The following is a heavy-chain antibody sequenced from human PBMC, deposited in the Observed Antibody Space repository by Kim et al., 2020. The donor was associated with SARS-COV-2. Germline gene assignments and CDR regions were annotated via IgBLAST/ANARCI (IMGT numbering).Heavy chain of an antibody. V-gene: IGHV4-59*09. Sequence: STNSNPSRKSRVTISVDTSKNQFSLKLSSVTAADTAVYYCASGLLSGFDYWGQGNLVTVSS. CDR3: ASGLLSGFDY. CDR2: ST. J-gene: IGHJ4*02. D-gene: IGHD3-10*01.